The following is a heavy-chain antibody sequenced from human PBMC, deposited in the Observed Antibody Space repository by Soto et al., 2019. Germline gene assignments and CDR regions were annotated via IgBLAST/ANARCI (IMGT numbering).Heavy chain of an antibody. J-gene: IGHJ6*02. CDR1: GYTFTSYD. Sequence: QVQLVQSGAEVKKPGASVKVSCKASGYTFTSYDINWVRQATGQGLEWMGWMKPNGGNTGYGQKFQSRNTMTRNTSISTAYLGLSSLRSEDTAVYYCASEGGRGMDVWGQGTTVTVSS. CDR3: ASEGGRGMDV. V-gene: IGHV1-8*01. CDR2: MKPNGGNT. D-gene: IGHD3-16*01.